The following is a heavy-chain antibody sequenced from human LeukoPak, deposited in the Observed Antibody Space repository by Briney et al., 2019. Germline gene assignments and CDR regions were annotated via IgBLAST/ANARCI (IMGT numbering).Heavy chain of an antibody. Sequence: ASVKVSCKVSGYTLTELSMHWVRQAPGKGLEWMGGFDPEDGETIYAQKFQGRVTMTEDTSTDTAYMELSSLRSEDTAVYYCATDPFSYSGSFYYYGMDVWGQGTTVTVSS. V-gene: IGHV1-24*01. CDR3: ATDPFSYSGSFYYYGMDV. D-gene: IGHD1-26*01. CDR1: GYTLTELS. J-gene: IGHJ6*02. CDR2: FDPEDGET.